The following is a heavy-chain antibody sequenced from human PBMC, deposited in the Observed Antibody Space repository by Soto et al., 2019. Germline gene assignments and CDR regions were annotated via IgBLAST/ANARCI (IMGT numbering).Heavy chain of an antibody. V-gene: IGHV1-69*01. J-gene: IGHJ4*02. D-gene: IGHD1-26*01. CDR3: AKEPGSIVGAEYYFDY. Sequence: QVQLVQSGAEVKKPGSSVKVSCKASGGTFSSYAISWVRQAPGRGLEWMGGIIPIFGTANYAQKFQGRVTITSDESTSTAYMELSSLRSEDTAVYYCAKEPGSIVGAEYYFDYWGQGTLVTVSS. CDR1: GGTFSSYA. CDR2: IIPIFGTA.